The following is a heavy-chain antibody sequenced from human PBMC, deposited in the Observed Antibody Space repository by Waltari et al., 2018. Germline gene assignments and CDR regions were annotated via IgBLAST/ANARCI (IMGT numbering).Heavy chain of an antibody. D-gene: IGHD2-15*01. CDR1: GGSISSGSYY. CDR2: IYTSGST. J-gene: IGHJ4*02. CDR3: ARDQGYCSGGSCYSDY. Sequence: QVQLQESGPGLVKPSQTLSLTCTVSGGSISSGSYYWRWIRPTAGKGLEWIGRIYTSGSTNYNPSLKSRVTISVDTSKNQFSLKLSSVTAADTAVYYCARDQGYCSGGSCYSDYWGQGTLVTVSS. V-gene: IGHV4-61*02.